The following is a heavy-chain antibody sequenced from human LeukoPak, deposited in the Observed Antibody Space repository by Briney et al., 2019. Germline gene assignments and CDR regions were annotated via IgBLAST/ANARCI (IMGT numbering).Heavy chain of an antibody. V-gene: IGHV4-59*01. D-gene: IGHD2-2*02. CDR3: ARGEDYCSSTSRYKGWFDP. CDR2: IYYSGST. CDR1: GGSISSYY. Sequence: SETLSLTCTVSGGSISSYYWSWIRQPPGKGLEWIGYIYYSGSTNYNPSLRSRVTISVDTSKNQFSLKLSSVTAADTAVYYCARGEDYCSSTSRYKGWFDPWGQGTLVTVSS. J-gene: IGHJ5*02.